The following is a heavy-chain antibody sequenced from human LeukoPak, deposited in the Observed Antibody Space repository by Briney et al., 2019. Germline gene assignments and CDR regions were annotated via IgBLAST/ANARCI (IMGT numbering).Heavy chain of an antibody. J-gene: IGHJ6*03. CDR2: IAVGRGNT. V-gene: IGHV1-58*02. CDR1: GFTFTSSI. D-gene: IGHD3/OR15-3a*01. CDR3: ATNSDFWTGYYYYYMDV. Sequence: SVKVSCKASGFTFTSSIMQWGRQARGQRLEWIGWIAVGRGNTNYAQQFQERVTITRDMSTSTAYMELSSLRSEDTAVYYCATNSDFWTGYYYYYMDVWGKGTTVTVSS.